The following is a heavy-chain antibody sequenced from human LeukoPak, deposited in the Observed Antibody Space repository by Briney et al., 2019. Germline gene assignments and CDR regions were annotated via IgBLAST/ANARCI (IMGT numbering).Heavy chain of an antibody. CDR1: GYTFNDYF. CDR2: INPNSGGT. J-gene: IGHJ4*02. D-gene: IGHD5-18*01. CDR3: ARDGYSYGSDY. V-gene: IGHV1-2*02. Sequence: ASVKVSCKASGYTFNDYFIYWVRQAPGQGLEWMGWINPNSGGTNYAQKFQGRVTMTRDTSISTAYMELSRLRSDDTAVYYCARDGYSYGSDYWGQGTLVTVSS.